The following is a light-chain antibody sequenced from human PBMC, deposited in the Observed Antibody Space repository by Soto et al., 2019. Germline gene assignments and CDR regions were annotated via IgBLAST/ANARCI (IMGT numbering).Light chain of an antibody. CDR1: SSDVGVYNY. V-gene: IGLV2-8*01. CDR3: SSYAGSKGV. CDR2: EVS. J-gene: IGLJ1*01. Sequence: QSALTQPASVSGSPGQSITISCIGTSSDVGVYNYVSWYQQHPGKAPKLMIYEVSKRPSGVPDRFSGSKSGNTASLTVSGLQAEDEADYYCSSYAGSKGVFGTGTKLTVL.